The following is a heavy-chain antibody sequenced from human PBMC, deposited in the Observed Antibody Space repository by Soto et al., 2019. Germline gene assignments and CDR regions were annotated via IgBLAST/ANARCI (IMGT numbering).Heavy chain of an antibody. CDR3: ARDRTDSGYYTNWLDP. J-gene: IGHJ5*02. D-gene: IGHD3-22*01. V-gene: IGHV1-69*06. Sequence: SVKVACKASGGPLVSDAITWVRQAPGQGLEWVGRIIPIFGTTNYAQNLQGRVTISADKSTLTSYMELHSLTSDDTALYYCARDRTDSGYYTNWLDPWGQGTQVTVSS. CDR1: GGPLVSDA. CDR2: IIPIFGTT.